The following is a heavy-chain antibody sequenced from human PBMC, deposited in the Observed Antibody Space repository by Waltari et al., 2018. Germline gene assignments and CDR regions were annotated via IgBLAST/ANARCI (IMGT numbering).Heavy chain of an antibody. Sequence: QVQLVQSGAAVTKPGASVKVSCTASGYTFTVYYMPWVRPAPGQGLEWMGWINPNSGGTNYAQKFQGRVTMTRDTSISTAYMELSRLRSDDTAVYYCARGIAAAGMYYFDYWGQGTLVTVSS. J-gene: IGHJ4*02. CDR3: ARGIAAAGMYYFDY. CDR1: GYTFTVYY. CDR2: INPNSGGT. V-gene: IGHV1-2*02. D-gene: IGHD6-13*01.